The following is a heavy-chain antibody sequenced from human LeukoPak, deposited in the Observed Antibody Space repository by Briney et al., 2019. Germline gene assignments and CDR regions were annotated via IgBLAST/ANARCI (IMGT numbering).Heavy chain of an antibody. CDR3: ARDLLSRGIAVAGTSGFQH. Sequence: ASVKVSCKASGYTFTGYYMHWVRQAPGQGLEWMGWINPNSGGTNYAQKFQGWVTMTRDTSISTAYMELSRLRSDDTAVYYCARDLLSRGIAVAGTSGFQHWGQGTLVTVSS. CDR2: INPNSGGT. V-gene: IGHV1-2*04. CDR1: GYTFTGYY. D-gene: IGHD6-19*01. J-gene: IGHJ1*01.